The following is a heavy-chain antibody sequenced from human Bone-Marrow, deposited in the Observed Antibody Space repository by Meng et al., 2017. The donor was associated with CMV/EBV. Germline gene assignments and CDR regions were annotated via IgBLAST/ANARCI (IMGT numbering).Heavy chain of an antibody. CDR1: GNTFTDHY. CDR3: AKASPYSSSNYYFDY. J-gene: IGHJ4*02. Sequence: ASVKVSCKASGNTFTDHYLHWVRQAPGQGLEWMGWINPNSGGTNYAQKFQDRVTMTRDTSINTVYMELSRLRSDDTAVFYCAKASPYSSSNYYFDYWGQGTLVTVSS. D-gene: IGHD6-13*01. V-gene: IGHV1-2*02. CDR2: INPNSGGT.